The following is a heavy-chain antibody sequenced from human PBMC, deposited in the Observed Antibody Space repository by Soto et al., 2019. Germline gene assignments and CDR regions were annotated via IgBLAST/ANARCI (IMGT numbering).Heavy chain of an antibody. Sequence: PGGSLRLSCAASGFTFSSYAMHWVRQAPGKGLEWVAVISYDGSNKYYADSVKGRFTISRDNSKNTLYLQMNSLRAEDTAVYYCASPAVPAAIYYFDYWGQGTLVTVSS. V-gene: IGHV3-30-3*01. D-gene: IGHD2-2*01. J-gene: IGHJ4*02. CDR1: GFTFSSYA. CDR3: ASPAVPAAIYYFDY. CDR2: ISYDGSNK.